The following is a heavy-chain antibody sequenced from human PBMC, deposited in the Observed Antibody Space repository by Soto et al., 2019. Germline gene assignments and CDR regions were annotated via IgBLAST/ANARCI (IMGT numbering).Heavy chain of an antibody. CDR2: IIPIFGTA. V-gene: IGHV1-69*01. CDR1: GGTFSSYA. D-gene: IGHD2-21*02. CDR3: ARGRGAYCCGDCYSDYFDY. Sequence: QVQLVQSGAEVKKPGSSVKVSCKASGGTFSSYAISWVRQAPGQGLEWMGGIIPIFGTANYAQKFQGRVTITADESTSTGYMELSSLRSEDTAVDYCARGRGAYCCGDCYSDYFDYWGQGTLVTVAS. J-gene: IGHJ4*02.